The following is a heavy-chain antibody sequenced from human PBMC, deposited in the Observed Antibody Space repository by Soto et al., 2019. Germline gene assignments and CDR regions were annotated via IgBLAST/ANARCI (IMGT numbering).Heavy chain of an antibody. CDR3: ARAPYSSGWCHFDY. CDR2: ISSSGSTI. CDR1: GFTFSSYE. V-gene: IGHV3-48*03. J-gene: IGHJ4*02. D-gene: IGHD6-19*01. Sequence: PGGSLRLSCAASGFTFSSYEMNWVRQAPGKGLEWVSYISSSGSTIYYADSVKGRFTISRDNAKNSLYLQMNSLRAEDTAVYYCARAPYSSGWCHFDYWGQGTLVTVSS.